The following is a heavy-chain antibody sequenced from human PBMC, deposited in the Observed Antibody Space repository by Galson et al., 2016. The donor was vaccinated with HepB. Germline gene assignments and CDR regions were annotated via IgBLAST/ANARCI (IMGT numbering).Heavy chain of an antibody. CDR2: IHSSGTS. Sequence: SETLSLTCTVSGDSIRNVGRHWGWFRQSPGKGLEYIGSIHSSGTSYYNPSLTSRVTVSADMSRNQFFLSLTSVTAVDTAIYYCVRLGTAAAVANRRGGLYWSQGTRVTVSS. V-gene: IGHV4-39*01. CDR3: VRLGTAAAVANRRGGLY. CDR1: GDSIRNVGRH. D-gene: IGHD6-13*01. J-gene: IGHJ4*02.